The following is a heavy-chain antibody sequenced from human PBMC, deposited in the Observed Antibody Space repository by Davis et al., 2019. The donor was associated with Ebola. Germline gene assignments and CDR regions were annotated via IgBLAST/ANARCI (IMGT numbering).Heavy chain of an antibody. J-gene: IGHJ3*02. Sequence: PGGSLRLSCAASGFSVRNYGMHWVRQAPGKGLEWVAVISFDGNYKYYTDSVEGRFTISRDNSKNMLYLQMNSLRAGDTAVYYCARALFGASAFDIWGQGTMVTVSS. CDR2: ISFDGNYK. D-gene: IGHD2-21*01. CDR1: GFSVRNYG. V-gene: IGHV3-30*03. CDR3: ARALFGASAFDI.